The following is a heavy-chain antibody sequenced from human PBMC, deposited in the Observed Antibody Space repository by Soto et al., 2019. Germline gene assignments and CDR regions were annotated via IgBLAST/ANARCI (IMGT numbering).Heavy chain of an antibody. Sequence: QVQLQQWGAGLLKPSETLSLTCAVYGGSFSGYYWSWIRQPPGKGLEWIGEINHSGSTNYNPSLKSRVTISVDTSKNQFSLKLSSVTAADTAVSYCARKKGSSKSPFDYWGQGTLVTVSS. D-gene: IGHD3-10*01. CDR2: INHSGST. CDR3: ARKKGSSKSPFDY. CDR1: GGSFSGYY. J-gene: IGHJ4*02. V-gene: IGHV4-34*01.